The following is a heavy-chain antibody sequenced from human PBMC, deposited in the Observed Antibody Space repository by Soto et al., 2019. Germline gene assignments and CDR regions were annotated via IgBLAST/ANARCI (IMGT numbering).Heavy chain of an antibody. CDR1: GGSISSSNW. CDR2: IYHSGST. Sequence: TSETLSLTCAVSGGSISSSNWWSWVRQPPGKGLEWIGEIYHSGSTNYNPSLKSRVTISVDKSKNQFSLKLSSVTAADAAVYYCARDYGCSSTSCYNNWFDPWGQGTLVTVSS. D-gene: IGHD2-2*01. V-gene: IGHV4-4*02. CDR3: ARDYGCSSTSCYNNWFDP. J-gene: IGHJ5*02.